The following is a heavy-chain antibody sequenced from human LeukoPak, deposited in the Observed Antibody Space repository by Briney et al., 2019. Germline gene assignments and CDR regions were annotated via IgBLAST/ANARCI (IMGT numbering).Heavy chain of an antibody. CDR2: ISGSGGYT. CDR1: GFIFGTYT. V-gene: IGHV3-23*01. D-gene: IGHD2-15*01. J-gene: IGHJ4*02. CDR3: AKDGAVVAAAFFDY. Sequence: GGSLRLSCAAAGFIFGTYTMSWVRQGPGKGLEWVSGISGSGGYTYFADSVKGRFTISRDNSKNTLYLQMNSLRAEDTAVYYCAKDGAVVAAAFFDYWGQGTLVTVSS.